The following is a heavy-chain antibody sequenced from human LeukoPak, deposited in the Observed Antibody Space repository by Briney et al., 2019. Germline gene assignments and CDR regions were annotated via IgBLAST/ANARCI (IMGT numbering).Heavy chain of an antibody. CDR3: ARETTVTDY. CDR1: GFTFSSYA. J-gene: IGHJ4*02. V-gene: IGHV3-23*01. CDR2: TRGSGGST. D-gene: IGHD4-17*01. Sequence: GGSLRLSCVASGFTFSSYAMSWVRQAPGKGLEWVSATRGSGGSTYYADSVKGRFTISRDNSKNTLYLQMNSLRAEDTAVYYCARETTVTDYWGQGTLVTVSS.